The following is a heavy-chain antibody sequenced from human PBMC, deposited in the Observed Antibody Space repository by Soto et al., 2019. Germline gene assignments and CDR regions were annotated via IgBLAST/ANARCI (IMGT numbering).Heavy chain of an antibody. V-gene: IGHV3-33*01. D-gene: IGHD6-13*01. CDR2: IWYDGSNK. CDR1: GFTFSSYG. CDR3: ARDGPYSSSDGGYYYGMDV. J-gene: IGHJ6*02. Sequence: LRLSCAASGFTFSSYGMHWVRQAPGKGLEWVAVIWYDGSNKYYADSVKGRFTISRDNSKNTLYLQMNSLRAEDTAVYYCARDGPYSSSDGGYYYGMDVWGQGTTVTVSS.